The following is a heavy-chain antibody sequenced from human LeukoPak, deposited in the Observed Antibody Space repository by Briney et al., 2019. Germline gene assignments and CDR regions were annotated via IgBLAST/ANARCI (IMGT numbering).Heavy chain of an antibody. CDR2: ISSSSSYI. V-gene: IGHV3-21*01. CDR3: ARDGSINYDSSGYPYYFDY. D-gene: IGHD3-22*01. Sequence: GGSLRLSCAASGFPFSSYSMNWVRQAPGKGLEWVSSISSSSSYIYYADSVKGRFTISRDNAKNSLYLQMNSLRAEDTAVYYCARDGSINYDSSGYPYYFDYWGQGTLVTVSS. CDR1: GFPFSSYS. J-gene: IGHJ4*02.